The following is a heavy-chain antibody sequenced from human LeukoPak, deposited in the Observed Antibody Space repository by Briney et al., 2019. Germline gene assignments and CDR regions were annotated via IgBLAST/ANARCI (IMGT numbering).Heavy chain of an antibody. CDR2: IYPGDSET. V-gene: IGHV5-51*01. Sequence: GESLKISCKGSGYSFTSYWISWVRQMPGKGLEWMGIIYPGDSETRYSPSFQGQVTISADKSISTAYLQWSSLKASDTAMYYCARSTMVTAVDYWGQGALVTVSS. J-gene: IGHJ4*02. CDR1: GYSFTSYW. CDR3: ARSTMVTAVDY. D-gene: IGHD4-17*01.